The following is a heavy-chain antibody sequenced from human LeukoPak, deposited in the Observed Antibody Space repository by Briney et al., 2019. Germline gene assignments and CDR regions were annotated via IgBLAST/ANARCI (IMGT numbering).Heavy chain of an antibody. CDR1: GFTFSSYS. J-gene: IGHJ3*02. V-gene: IGHV3-21*01. D-gene: IGHD2-15*01. Sequence: GGSLRLSCAASGFTFSSYSMNWVRQGPGKGLEWVSSISSSSSYIYYADSVKGRFTISRDNAKNSLYLQMNSLRAEDTAVYYCARVGCSGGSCYHDAFDIWGQGTMVTVSS. CDR3: ARVGCSGGSCYHDAFDI. CDR2: ISSSSSYI.